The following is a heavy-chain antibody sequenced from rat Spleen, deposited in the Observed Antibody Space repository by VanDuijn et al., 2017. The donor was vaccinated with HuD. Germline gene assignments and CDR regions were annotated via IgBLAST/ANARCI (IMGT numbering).Heavy chain of an antibody. CDR2: ISYDGSSI. Sequence: EVQLVESGGGLVQPGRSMKLSCVASGFTFSHYDMAWVRQAPKKGLEWVAFISYDGSSIFYRDSVKGRFTISRDNAKSTLYLQMDSLRSEDTATYYCTTHADYPYWGQGVMVTVSS. V-gene: IGHV5-7*01. CDR1: GFTFSHYD. J-gene: IGHJ2*01. CDR3: TTHADYPY. D-gene: IGHD1-6*01.